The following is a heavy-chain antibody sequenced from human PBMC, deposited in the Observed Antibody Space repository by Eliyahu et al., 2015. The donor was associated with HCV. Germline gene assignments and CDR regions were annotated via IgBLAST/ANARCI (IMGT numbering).Heavy chain of an antibody. Sequence: QVQLQESGPGLVKPSEXLSLPCXXXGXXISXYYWSWIRQPPGKGLEWIGYIYYSGSTNYNPSLKSRVTISVDTSKNQFSLKLSSVTAADTAVYYCARSYYSGSGSYDYWGQGTLVTVSS. D-gene: IGHD3-10*01. J-gene: IGHJ4*02. V-gene: IGHV4-59*01. CDR3: ARSYYSGSGSYDY. CDR1: GXXISXYY. CDR2: IYYSGST.